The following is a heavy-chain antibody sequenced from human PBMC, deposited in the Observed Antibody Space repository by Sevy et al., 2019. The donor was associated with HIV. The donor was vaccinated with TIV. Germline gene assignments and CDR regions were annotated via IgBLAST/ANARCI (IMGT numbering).Heavy chain of an antibody. Sequence: SETLSLTCSVSGGSVSNPNYYWGWIRQPPGKGLEWIGSSYYSGATSYNPSLESRVTTSVDTSNNRFSLILRSVTAADTAVYYCARSQHFSGDYADYAFDVWGQGTMVTVSS. CDR2: SYYSGAT. CDR3: ARSQHFSGDYADYAFDV. V-gene: IGHV4-39*01. D-gene: IGHD4-17*01. J-gene: IGHJ3*01. CDR1: GGSVSNPNYY.